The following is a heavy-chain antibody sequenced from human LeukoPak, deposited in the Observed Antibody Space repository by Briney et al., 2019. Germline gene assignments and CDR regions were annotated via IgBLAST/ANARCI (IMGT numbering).Heavy chain of an antibody. CDR2: ISTTGDP. D-gene: IGHD3-10*01. V-gene: IGHV3-13*05. Sequence: GGSLRLSCAASGFPFRNYDMHWVRQPTGRGLEWVSGISTTGDPYYPDSVKGRFTISRENGKNSLYLQMNSLRVGDTAVYYCARGNVSGWAFDYRGQGTLVTVSS. J-gene: IGHJ4*02. CDR1: GFPFRNYD. CDR3: ARGNVSGWAFDY.